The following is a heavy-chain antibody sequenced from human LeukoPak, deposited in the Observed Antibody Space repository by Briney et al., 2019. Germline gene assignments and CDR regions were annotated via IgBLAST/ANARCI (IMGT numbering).Heavy chain of an antibody. CDR2: IYHSGST. CDR1: GGSISSGGYY. Sequence: SETLSLTCTVSGGSISSGGYYWSWIRQHPGKGLEWIGYIYHSGSTYYNPSLKSRDTISVDTSKNQFPLKLSSVTAADTAVYYCAGSAARSGTFDYWGQGTLVTVSS. CDR3: AGSAARSGTFDY. V-gene: IGHV4-31*03. J-gene: IGHJ4*02. D-gene: IGHD1-14*01.